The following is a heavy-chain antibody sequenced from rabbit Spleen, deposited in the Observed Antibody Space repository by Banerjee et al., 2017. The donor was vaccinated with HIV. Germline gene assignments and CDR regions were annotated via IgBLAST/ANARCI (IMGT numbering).Heavy chain of an antibody. Sequence: QSLAESGGSLVTPGASLTLICTASGFDFNNYYYMCWIRQAPGKGLELIACIPTSSDLTYDTSWAKGRFTLSKTSSTTVTLRMTSLTAADTATYFCAKGGDNDVSYFNLWGPGTLGTVS. CDR3: AKGGDNDVSYFNL. J-gene: IGHJ4*01. CDR2: IPTSSDLT. V-gene: IGHV1S40*01. CDR1: GFDFNNYYY. D-gene: IGHD2-1*01.